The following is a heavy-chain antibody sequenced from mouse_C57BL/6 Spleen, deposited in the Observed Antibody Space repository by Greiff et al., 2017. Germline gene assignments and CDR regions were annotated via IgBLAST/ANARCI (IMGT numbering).Heavy chain of an antibody. CDR1: GYTFTSYG. CDR2: IYPRSGNT. J-gene: IGHJ1*03. V-gene: IGHV1-81*01. CDR3: AREEDELGWYFDV. Sequence: QVQLKESGAELARPGASVKLSCKASGYTFTSYGISWVKQRTGQGLEWIGEIYPRSGNTYYNEKFKGKATLTADKSSSTAYMELRSLTSEDSAVYFCAREEDELGWYFDVWGTGTTVTVSS. D-gene: IGHD4-1*01.